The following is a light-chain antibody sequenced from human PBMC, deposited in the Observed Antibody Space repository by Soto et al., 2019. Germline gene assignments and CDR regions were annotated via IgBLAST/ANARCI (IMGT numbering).Light chain of an antibody. CDR1: QDISNY. CDR2: DAS. J-gene: IGKJ1*01. V-gene: IGKV1-33*01. CDR3: QHRRT. Sequence: DIKMNKSPSSLSASVGDRVTITCQASQDISNYLNWYQQKPGKAPKLLIYDASNLETGVPSRFSGSGSGTDFSLTISSLQTDDFGSYYCQHRRTFGQGANVDIK.